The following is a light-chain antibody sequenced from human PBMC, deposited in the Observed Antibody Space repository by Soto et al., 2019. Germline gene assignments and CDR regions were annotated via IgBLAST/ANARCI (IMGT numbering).Light chain of an antibody. CDR1: QSVSSSF. Sequence: EIVLTQSPGTLSLSPGERATLSCRASQSVSSSFLVWYQQKPGQAPRLLIAGASSRATGIPDRFSGSGSGTDFTLTISRLEPEEFAVYYCNQYGSSPPYTFGQGTKLEIK. CDR3: NQYGSSPPYT. J-gene: IGKJ2*01. V-gene: IGKV3-20*01. CDR2: GAS.